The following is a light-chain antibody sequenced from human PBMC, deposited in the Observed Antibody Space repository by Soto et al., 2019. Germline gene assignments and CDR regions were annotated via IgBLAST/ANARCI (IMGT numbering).Light chain of an antibody. CDR1: QSISSW. CDR3: QQYNSYPLT. V-gene: IGKV1-5*03. CDR2: KAS. J-gene: IGKJ4*01. Sequence: DIKMTQSPSTLSASVGDRVTITCRASQSISSWLAWYQQKPGKAPKLLIYKASSLESRVPSRFSGSGSGTEFTRTISSLQPDDFATYDCQQYNSYPLTFGGGTEVEIK.